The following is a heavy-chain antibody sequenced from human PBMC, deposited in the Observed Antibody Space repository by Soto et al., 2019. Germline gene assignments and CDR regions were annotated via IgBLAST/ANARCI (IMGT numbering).Heavy chain of an antibody. CDR1: GYSFTSYW. CDR2: IYPGDSDT. CDR3: ARVGGGWNLGRYYYYGMDV. J-gene: IGHJ6*02. Sequence: GESLKISCKGSGYSFTSYWIGWVRQMPGKGLDWMGIIYPGDSDTRYSPSFQGQVTISRDNSKNTLYLQMNSLRAEDTAVYYCARVGGGWNLGRYYYYGMDVWGQGTTVTVSS. D-gene: IGHD7-27*01. V-gene: IGHV5-51*01.